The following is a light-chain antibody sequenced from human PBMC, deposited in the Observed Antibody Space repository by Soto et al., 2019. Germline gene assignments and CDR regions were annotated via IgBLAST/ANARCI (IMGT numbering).Light chain of an antibody. CDR2: GVT. Sequence: QSVLTQPASVSASPGQSITISCIGTYSDIGGYKHVSWYQQHPGKAPKLIIYGVTNRPSGVSNRFSGSKTGNTASLTISGLQAEDEADYYCFSHRSGDSHVFGTGTKVTVL. CDR1: YSDIGGYKH. CDR3: FSHRSGDSHV. V-gene: IGLV2-14*01. J-gene: IGLJ1*01.